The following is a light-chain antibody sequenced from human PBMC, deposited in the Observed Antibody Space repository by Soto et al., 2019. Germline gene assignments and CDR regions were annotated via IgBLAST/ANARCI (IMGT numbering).Light chain of an antibody. CDR3: QSYDSRSHVV. V-gene: IGLV1-40*01. CDR1: SSNIGAGYD. CDR2: GNS. J-gene: IGLJ2*01. Sequence: QSVLTQPPSVSGAPGQRVTISCTGSSSNIGAGYDVHWYQQLPGTAPKLLIYGNSNRPSGVPDRFSGSKSGTSASLAITGLQAEDEAGYYCQSYDSRSHVVFGGGTKLTVL.